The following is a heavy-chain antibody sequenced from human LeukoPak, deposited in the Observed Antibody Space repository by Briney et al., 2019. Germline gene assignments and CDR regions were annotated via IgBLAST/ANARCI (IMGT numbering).Heavy chain of an antibody. Sequence: GGSLRLSCAASGFTFTTYNMNWVRQAPGKGLEWVSSISTSGSYIYYADSVKGRFTISRDNSKNTLYLQMNSLRAEDTAVYYCAKVNRNTYYDILTGLLNYYGMDVWGQGTTVTVSS. CDR2: ISTSGSYI. CDR1: GFTFTTYN. J-gene: IGHJ6*02. CDR3: AKVNRNTYYDILTGLLNYYGMDV. D-gene: IGHD3-9*01. V-gene: IGHV3-21*04.